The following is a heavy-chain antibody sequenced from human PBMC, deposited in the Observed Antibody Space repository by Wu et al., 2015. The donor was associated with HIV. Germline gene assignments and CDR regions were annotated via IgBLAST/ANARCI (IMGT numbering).Heavy chain of an antibody. CDR2: VTHSGSA. Sequence: QVQLQQWGAGLLKPSETLSLNCAVYGGSFTNYYWSWSRQPPGKGLEWIGEVTHSGSANYNPSLKTRVTISVDTSKNQFSLKLSSAAAADTAVYYCARGRRRFVLGTSIRGKSHPDYGLDVWGQGTTVTVSS. J-gene: IGHJ6*02. V-gene: IGHV4-34*01. CDR1: GGSFTNYY. CDR3: ARGRRRFVLGTSIRGKSHPDYGLDV. D-gene: IGHD3-10*01.